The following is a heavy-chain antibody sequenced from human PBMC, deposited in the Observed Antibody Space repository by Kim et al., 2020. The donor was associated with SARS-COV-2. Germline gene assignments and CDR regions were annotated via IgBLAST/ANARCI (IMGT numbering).Heavy chain of an antibody. CDR2: VNHVGIT. CDR1: GDSFNSYY. Sequence: SETLSLTCAVYGDSFNSYYWSWIRQPPGKGLEWIGEVNHVGITNYNPSLKRRVTISVDTSKKEISLNLKSMTAADTGVYYCARVPTPDVWGQGTTVTVSS. J-gene: IGHJ6*02. V-gene: IGHV4-34*01. CDR3: ARVPTPDV.